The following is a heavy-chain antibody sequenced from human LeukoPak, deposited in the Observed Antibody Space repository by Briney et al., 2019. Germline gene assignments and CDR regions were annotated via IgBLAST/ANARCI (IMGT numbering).Heavy chain of an antibody. D-gene: IGHD3-3*01. CDR3: ARDSHYDFWSGPSFDY. CDR1: VFTFSIYE. V-gene: IGHV3-48*03. CDR2: ISSSGSTI. J-gene: IGHJ4*02. Sequence: GGALRLSCAASVFTFSIYEMNWGRQAPGKGLEWVSYISSSGSTIYYADSVRGRFTISRDNAKNSLYLQMNSLRAEDTAVYYCARDSHYDFWSGPSFDYWGQGTLVTVSS.